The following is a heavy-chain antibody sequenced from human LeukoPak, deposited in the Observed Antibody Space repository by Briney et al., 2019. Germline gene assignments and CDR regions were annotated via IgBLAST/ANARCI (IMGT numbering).Heavy chain of an antibody. CDR1: GYSFTSYW. V-gene: IGHV5-10-1*01. Sequence: LGESLKISCKGSGYSFTSYWISWVRQMPGKGLGWMGRIDPSDSYTNYSPSFQGHVTISADKSISTAYLQRSSLKASDTAMYYCARHAGAYYYGSGSFPYWGQGTLVTVSS. J-gene: IGHJ4*02. D-gene: IGHD3-10*01. CDR2: IDPSDSYT. CDR3: ARHAGAYYYGSGSFPY.